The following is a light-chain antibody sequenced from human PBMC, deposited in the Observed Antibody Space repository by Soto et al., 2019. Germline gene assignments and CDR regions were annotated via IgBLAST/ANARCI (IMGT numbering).Light chain of an antibody. J-gene: IGKJ3*01. CDR3: QQYGSSPLT. Sequence: EIVLTQSPGTLSLSPGERATLSCRASQSVSSSYLAWYQQKPGQAPRLLIYGASSRATGIPDRFSGSGSGTDFTLTISRLEPEDCAVYYCQQYGSSPLTFGPGTKVYIK. CDR2: GAS. CDR1: QSVSSSY. V-gene: IGKV3-20*01.